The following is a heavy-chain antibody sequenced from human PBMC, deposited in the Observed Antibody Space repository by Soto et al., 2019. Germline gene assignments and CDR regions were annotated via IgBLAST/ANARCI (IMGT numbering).Heavy chain of an antibody. Sequence: SETLSLTCAVYGGSFSGYYWSWIRQPPGKGLEWIGEINHSGSTNYNPSLKSRVTISVDTSKNQFSLKLSSVTAADTAVYYCARKRQWLVKSGAFDIWGQGTMVTVSS. V-gene: IGHV4-34*01. D-gene: IGHD6-19*01. CDR2: INHSGST. CDR3: ARKRQWLVKSGAFDI. J-gene: IGHJ3*02. CDR1: GGSFSGYY.